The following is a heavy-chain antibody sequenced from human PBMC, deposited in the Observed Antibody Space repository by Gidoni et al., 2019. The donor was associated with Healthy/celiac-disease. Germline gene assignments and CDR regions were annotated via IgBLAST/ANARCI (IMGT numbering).Heavy chain of an antibody. V-gene: IGHV1-69*01. Sequence: QVQLVQSGAEVKKPGSSVKVSCKASGGTFSSYAISWVRQAPGQGREWMGGIIPIFGTATYAQKFQGRGTITADESTSPAYMELSSLRSEDTAVYYCGGGGVGATEFDCWGQGTLVTVSS. CDR2: IIPIFGTA. CDR3: GGGGVGATEFDC. D-gene: IGHD1-26*01. CDR1: GGTFSSYA. J-gene: IGHJ4*02.